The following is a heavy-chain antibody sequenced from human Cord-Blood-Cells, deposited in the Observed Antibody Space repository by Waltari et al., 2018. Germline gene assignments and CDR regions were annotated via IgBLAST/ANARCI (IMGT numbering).Heavy chain of an antibody. CDR3: ARGRRRSSWYGY. V-gene: IGHV1-8*03. CDR2: MNPNSGNT. CDR1: GYTFTSYD. Sequence: QVQLLQSWAEVKKPGASVKVSCKASGYTFTSYDLNWVRKATGQGLGWMGWMNPNSGNTGYAQKFQGRVTITRNTSIGTAYMELSSLRAEDTAVYYCARGRRRSSWYGYWGQGTLVTVSS. D-gene: IGHD6-13*01. J-gene: IGHJ4*02.